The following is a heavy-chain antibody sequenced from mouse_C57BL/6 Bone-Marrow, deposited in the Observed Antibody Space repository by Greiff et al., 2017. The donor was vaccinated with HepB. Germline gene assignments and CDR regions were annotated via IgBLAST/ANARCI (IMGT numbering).Heavy chain of an antibody. CDR2: IDPSDSYT. J-gene: IGHJ2*01. D-gene: IGHD2-4*01. Sequence: VQLQQPGAELVMPGASVKLSCKASGYTFTSYWMHWVKQRPGQGLEWIGEIDPSDSYTNYNQKFKGKSTLTVDKSSSTAYMQLSSLTSEDSAVYYCARLIDYDDFGYWGQGTTLTVSS. CDR1: GYTFTSYW. V-gene: IGHV1-69*01. CDR3: ARLIDYDDFGY.